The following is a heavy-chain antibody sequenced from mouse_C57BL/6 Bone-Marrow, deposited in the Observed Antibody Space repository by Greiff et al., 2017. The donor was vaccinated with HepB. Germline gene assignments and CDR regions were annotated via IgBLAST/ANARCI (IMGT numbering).Heavy chain of an antibody. D-gene: IGHD2-5*01. CDR3: ARTEYSNYPYYFDY. CDR2: ISDGGSYT. V-gene: IGHV5-4*03. J-gene: IGHJ2*01. CDR1: GFTFSSYA. Sequence: EVKLMESGGGLVKPGGSLKLSCAASGFTFSSYAMSWVRQTPEKRLEWVATISDGGSYTYYPDNVKGRFTISRDNAKNNLYLQMSHQKSEDTAMYYCARTEYSNYPYYFDYWGQGTTLTVSS.